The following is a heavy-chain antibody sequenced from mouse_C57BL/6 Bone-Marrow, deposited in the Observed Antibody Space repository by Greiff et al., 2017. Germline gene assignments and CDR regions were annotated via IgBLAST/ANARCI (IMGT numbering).Heavy chain of an antibody. J-gene: IGHJ3*01. CDR1: GYTFTSYW. CDR2: IDPSDSYT. CDR3: ARESLDGDSFAY. V-gene: IGHV1-69*01. D-gene: IGHD2-13*01. Sequence: QVQLRQPGAELVMPGASVKLSCKASGYTFTSYWMHWVKQRPGQGLEWIGEIDPSDSYTNYNQKFKGKSTLTVDKSSSTSYMQLSSLTSEYSAVYYCARESLDGDSFAYWGQGTLVTVSA.